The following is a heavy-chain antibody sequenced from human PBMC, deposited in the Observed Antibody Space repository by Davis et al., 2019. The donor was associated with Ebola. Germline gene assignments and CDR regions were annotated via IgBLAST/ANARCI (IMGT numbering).Heavy chain of an antibody. Sequence: AASVKVSCKASGYTFTSYTMNWVRQAPGQGLEWMGWINTNTGNPTYAQGFTGRFVFSLDTSVSTAYLQISSLKAEDTGIYYCARGRHIVVVTGISSDYWGQGTLVTVSS. J-gene: IGHJ4*02. CDR1: GYTFTSYT. CDR3: ARGRHIVVVTGISSDY. CDR2: INTNTGNP. D-gene: IGHD2-21*02. V-gene: IGHV7-4-1*02.